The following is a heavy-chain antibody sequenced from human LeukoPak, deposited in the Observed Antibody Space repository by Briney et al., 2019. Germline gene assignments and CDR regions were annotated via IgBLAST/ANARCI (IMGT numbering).Heavy chain of an antibody. CDR1: GDSINSYY. D-gene: IGHD1-26*01. J-gene: IGHJ4*02. CDR2: IYYSGRT. Sequence: SETLSLTCTVSGDSINSYYWNWIRQPPGKGLEWIGYIYYSGRTDYNPSLKSRVTISVDTSKHQFSMKLSSVTAADTAVYYCARSGSYYSHDYWGQGILSPSPQ. CDR3: ARSGSYYSHDY. V-gene: IGHV4-59*08.